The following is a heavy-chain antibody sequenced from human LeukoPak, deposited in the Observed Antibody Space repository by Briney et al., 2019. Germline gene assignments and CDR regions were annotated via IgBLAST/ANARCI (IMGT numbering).Heavy chain of an antibody. D-gene: IGHD6-19*01. Sequence: PGGSLRLSCAASGFIFNNHSMNWVRQAPGKGLEWVSSISSTSSYIYYADSVKSRFTISRDNAKNSLYLQMNSLRAEDTAVYYCARSSGWYHRGPDYYYYYMDVWGKGTTVTVS. V-gene: IGHV3-21*01. CDR2: ISSTSSYI. CDR3: ARSSGWYHRGPDYYYYYMDV. CDR1: GFIFNNHS. J-gene: IGHJ6*03.